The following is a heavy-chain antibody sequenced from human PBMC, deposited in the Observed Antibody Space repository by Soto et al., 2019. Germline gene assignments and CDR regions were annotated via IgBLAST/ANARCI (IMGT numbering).Heavy chain of an antibody. D-gene: IGHD2-21*02. CDR2: IILIFGTA. V-gene: IGHV1-69*06. CDR1: GGTFSSYA. CDR3: AGGSGRPIVVVTATYYYYGMDV. J-gene: IGHJ6*02. Sequence: QVQLVQSGAEVKKPGSSVKVSCKASGGTFSSYAISWVRQAPGQGLEWMGGIILIFGTANYAQKFQDRVTITADKSTSTADLEMSSRRSEDTAVYYCAGGSGRPIVVVTATYYYYGMDVWGQGTTVTVSS.